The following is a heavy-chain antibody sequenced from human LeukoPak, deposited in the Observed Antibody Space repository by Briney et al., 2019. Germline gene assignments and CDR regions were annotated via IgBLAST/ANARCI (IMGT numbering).Heavy chain of an antibody. CDR3: ARDRIMDV. CDR2: INSDGRST. V-gene: IGHV3-74*01. D-gene: IGHD2/OR15-2a*01. Sequence: GGSLRLSCAASAFIFSSYWMNWVRHAPGKGLVWVSRINSDGRSTIYADSVKGRFTISRDNAKNTLYLQMNSLRAEDTAVYYCARDRIMDVWGQGTTVTVSS. CDR1: AFIFSSYW. J-gene: IGHJ6*02.